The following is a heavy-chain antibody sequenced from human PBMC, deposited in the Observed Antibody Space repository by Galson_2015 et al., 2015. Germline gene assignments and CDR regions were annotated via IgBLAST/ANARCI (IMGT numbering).Heavy chain of an antibody. CDR1: GGTFSSYA. V-gene: IGHV1-69*13. CDR3: ARCHTNYYGSGSYGFFIYYYMDV. J-gene: IGHJ6*03. Sequence: SVKVSCKASGGTFSSYAISWVRQAPGQGLEWMGGIIPIFGTANYAQKFQGRVTITADESTSTAYMELSSLRSEDTAVYYCARCHTNYYGSGSYGFFIYYYMDVWGKGTTVTVSS. D-gene: IGHD3-10*01. CDR2: IIPIFGTA.